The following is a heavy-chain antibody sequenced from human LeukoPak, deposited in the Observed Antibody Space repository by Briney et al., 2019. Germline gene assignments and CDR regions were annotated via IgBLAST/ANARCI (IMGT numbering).Heavy chain of an antibody. CDR2: IYYSGST. CDR3: ASGHYYGSGSYFGWFDP. J-gene: IGHJ5*02. Sequence: SETLSLTCTVSGGSISSYYWSWIRQPPGKGLEWIGYIYYSGSTNYNPSRKSRVTISVDTSKNQFSLKLSSVTAADTAVYYCASGHYYGSGSYFGWFDPWGQGTLVTVSS. V-gene: IGHV4-59*08. D-gene: IGHD3-10*01. CDR1: GGSISSYY.